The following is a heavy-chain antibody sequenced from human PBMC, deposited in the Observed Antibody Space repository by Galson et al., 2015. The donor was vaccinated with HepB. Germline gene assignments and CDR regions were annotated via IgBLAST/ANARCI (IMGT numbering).Heavy chain of an antibody. V-gene: IGHV5-10-1*01. CDR2: IDPSDFYT. CDR1: GYSFTTYW. CDR3: ARQSKIVVPASDQHGMDV. D-gene: IGHD3-22*01. J-gene: IGHJ6*02. Sequence: QSGAEVKKPGESLRISGKGSGYSFTTYWINWVRQMPGKGLEWMGRIDPSDFYTDYSPSFQGHVSISADKSVNTAFLYWSSLKASDTAIYYCARQSKIVVPASDQHGMDVWGQGTTVAVSS.